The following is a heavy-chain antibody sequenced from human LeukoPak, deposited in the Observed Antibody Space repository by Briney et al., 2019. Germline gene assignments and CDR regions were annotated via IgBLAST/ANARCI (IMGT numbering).Heavy chain of an antibody. CDR1: GDSISRSNLH. V-gene: IGHV4-39*07. D-gene: IGHD2/OR15-2a*01. CDR3: ARDLYDSTTQHHPPHFDS. CDR2: VFHTGST. J-gene: IGHJ4*02. Sequence: PSETLSLTCTVSGDSISRSNLHWGWIRQAQGKSLEWIGSVFHTGSTYYNPSLKSRVTISVDSSMNKFSLKMRSVTAADTAFYYCARDLYDSTTQHHPPHFDSWDQGTLVTVSS.